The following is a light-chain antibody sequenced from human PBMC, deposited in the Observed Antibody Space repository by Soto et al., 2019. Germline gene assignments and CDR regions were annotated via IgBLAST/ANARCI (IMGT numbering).Light chain of an antibody. J-gene: IGLJ2*01. V-gene: IGLV2-14*01. CDR1: SSDIGGYNS. CDR2: DVS. Sequence: QSALTQPASVSGSPGQSITISCTGTSSDIGGYNSVSWYQQHPGKAPKLLIFDVSYRPSGVSNRFSGSNSDNTASLTISGLQAEDEADYYCSSYRSTFTLVFGGGTKVTVL. CDR3: SSYRSTFTLV.